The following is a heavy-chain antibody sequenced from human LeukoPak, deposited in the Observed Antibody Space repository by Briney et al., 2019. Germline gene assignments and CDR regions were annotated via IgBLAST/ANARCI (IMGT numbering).Heavy chain of an antibody. Sequence: GASVKVSCKASGYTFTGYYMHWVRQAPGQGLEWMGWINPNSGGTNYAQKFQGRVTMTRDTSISTAYMELSRLRSDDTAVYYCARQIAARPPPYAFDIWGQGTMVTVSS. J-gene: IGHJ3*02. D-gene: IGHD6-6*01. CDR2: INPNSGGT. CDR1: GYTFTGYY. V-gene: IGHV1-2*02. CDR3: ARQIAARPPPYAFDI.